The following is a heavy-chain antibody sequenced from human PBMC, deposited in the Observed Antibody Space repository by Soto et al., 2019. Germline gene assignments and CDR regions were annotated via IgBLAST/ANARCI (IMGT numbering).Heavy chain of an antibody. CDR2: ISAYNGNT. CDR1: GYTFTSYG. V-gene: IGHV1-18*01. Sequence: ASVKVSCKASGYTFTSYGISWVRQAPGQGLEWMGWISAYNGNTNYAQKLQGRVTMTTDTSTSTAYMELRSLRSDDTAVYYCARVSLGYYDFLSGYYSPYYFDYWGQGTLVTVSS. CDR3: ARVSLGYYDFLSGYYSPYYFDY. J-gene: IGHJ4*02. D-gene: IGHD3-3*01.